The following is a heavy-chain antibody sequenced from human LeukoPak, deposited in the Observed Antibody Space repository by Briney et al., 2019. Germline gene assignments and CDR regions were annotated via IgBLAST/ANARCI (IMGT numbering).Heavy chain of an antibody. CDR2: IYSSGST. V-gene: IGHV4-4*07. Sequence: SETLSLTCTVSGGSISSYYWSWIRQPAGKGLEWIGRIYSSGSTNYNPSLKSRVTISVGKSKNQFSLKLTSVTAADTAVYYCARVGQDSTGYYRIFDYWGQGTLVTVSS. J-gene: IGHJ4*02. CDR1: GGSISSYY. D-gene: IGHD3-22*01. CDR3: ARVGQDSTGYYRIFDY.